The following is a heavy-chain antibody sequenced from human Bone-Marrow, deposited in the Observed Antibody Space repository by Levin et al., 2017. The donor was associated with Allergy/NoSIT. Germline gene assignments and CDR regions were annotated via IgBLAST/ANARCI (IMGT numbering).Heavy chain of an antibody. CDR1: GDSLSYYY. D-gene: IGHD3-9*01. J-gene: IGHJ6*02. V-gene: IGHV4-59*01. Sequence: RPGGSLRLSCTVSGDSLSYYYWTWIRQPPGRGLEWIGYVFYDGSTNYNPSLKSRIAISMDASKNQFSLNLRSVTAADTAVYYCARVPRNTDVLTGNYYYSYSMDVWGPGTSVTVS. CDR2: VFYDGST. CDR3: ARVPRNTDVLTGNYYYSYSMDV.